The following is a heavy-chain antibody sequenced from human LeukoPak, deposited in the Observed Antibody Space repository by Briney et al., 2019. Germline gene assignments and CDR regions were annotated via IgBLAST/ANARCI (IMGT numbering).Heavy chain of an antibody. Sequence: GGSLRLSCAVSGFTVSSSHMSWVRQAPGKGLEWVSVLYSGGNTFYEDSVKGRFTISRDNSKNTLYLQMNSLRAEDMAVYYCATQNWGSRAFDYWGQGTLVTVSS. D-gene: IGHD7-27*01. CDR2: LYSGGNT. V-gene: IGHV3-66*01. CDR1: GFTVSSSH. CDR3: ATQNWGSRAFDY. J-gene: IGHJ4*02.